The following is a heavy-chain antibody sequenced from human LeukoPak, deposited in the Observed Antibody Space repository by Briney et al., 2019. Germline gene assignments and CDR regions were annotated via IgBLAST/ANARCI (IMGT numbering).Heavy chain of an antibody. CDR1: GESFSGYY. D-gene: IGHD1-26*01. Sequence: SETLSLTCAVYGESFSGYYWSWIRQPPGKGLEWIGEINHSGSTNYNPSLKSRVTISVDTSRNQFSLKLSSVTAADTAVYYCASRGPGSRFDYWGQGTLVTVSS. CDR2: INHSGST. V-gene: IGHV4-34*01. J-gene: IGHJ4*02. CDR3: ASRGPGSRFDY.